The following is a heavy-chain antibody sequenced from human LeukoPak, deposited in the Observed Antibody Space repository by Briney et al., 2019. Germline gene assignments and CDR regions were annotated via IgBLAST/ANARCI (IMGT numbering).Heavy chain of an antibody. J-gene: IGHJ4*02. Sequence: SVKVSCKASGGTFSSYAISWVRQAPGQGLEWMGRIIPILGIANYAQKFQGRVTMTRNTSISTAYMELSSLRSEDTAVYYCASVRGSSGWFYFDYWGQGTLVTVSS. CDR1: GGTFSSYA. V-gene: IGHV1-69*04. CDR2: IIPILGIA. CDR3: ASVRGSSGWFYFDY. D-gene: IGHD6-19*01.